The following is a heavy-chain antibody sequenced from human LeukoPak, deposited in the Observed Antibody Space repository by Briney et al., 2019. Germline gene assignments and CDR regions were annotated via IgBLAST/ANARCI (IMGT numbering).Heavy chain of an antibody. Sequence: GGSLRLSCAASGFTFSNAWMSWVRQAPGKGLEWVGRIKSKTDGGTTDYAAPVKGRFTISRDDSKNTLYLQMNSLKTEDTAVYYCTKDTRNDYVWGSYRYPTPWIDYWGKGTLSPSPQ. CDR2: IKSKTDGGTT. J-gene: IGHJ4*02. CDR1: GFTFSNAW. CDR3: TKDTRNDYVWGSYRYPTPWIDY. V-gene: IGHV3-15*01. D-gene: IGHD3-16*02.